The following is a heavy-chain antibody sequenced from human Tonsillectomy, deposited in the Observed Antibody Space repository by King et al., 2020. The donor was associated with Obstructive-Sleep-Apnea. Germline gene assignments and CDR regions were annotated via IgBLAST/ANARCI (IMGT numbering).Heavy chain of an antibody. CDR1: GFTFSSYG. CDR3: ARNDLVRSSGIFDY. J-gene: IGHJ4*02. CDR2: IWYDGSNK. Sequence: VQLVESGGGVVQPGRSLRLSCAASGFTFSSYGMHWVRQAPGKGLEWVAVIWYDGSNKYYADSVKGRFTISRDNSKNTLDLQMNSLRAEDTAVYYCARNDLVRSSGIFDYWGQGTLVTVSS. V-gene: IGHV3-33*01. D-gene: IGHD6-19*01.